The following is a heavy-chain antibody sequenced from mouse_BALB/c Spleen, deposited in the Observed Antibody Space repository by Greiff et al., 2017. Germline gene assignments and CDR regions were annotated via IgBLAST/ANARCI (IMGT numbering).Heavy chain of an antibody. CDR3: ARDKGGTLMDY. V-gene: IGHV7-3*02. CDR1: GFTFTDYY. J-gene: IGHJ4*01. Sequence: EVQRVESGGGLVQPGGSLRLSCATSGFTFTDYYMSWVRQPPGKALEWLGFIRNKANGYTTEYSASVKGRFTISRDNSQSILYLQMNTLRAEDSATYYCARDKGGTLMDYWGQGTSVTVSS. CDR2: IRNKANGYTT. D-gene: IGHD3-3*01.